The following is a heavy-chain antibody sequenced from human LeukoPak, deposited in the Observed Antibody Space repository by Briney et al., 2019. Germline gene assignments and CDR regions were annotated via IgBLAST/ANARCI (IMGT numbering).Heavy chain of an antibody. V-gene: IGHV4-31*03. Sequence: SETLSLTCTVSGGSISSGGYCWSWIRQHPGKGLEWIGYIYYSGSTYYNPSLKSRVTISVDTSKNQFSLKLSSVTAADTAVYYCAREIGCSGGSCYSRFDYWGQGTLVTVSS. CDR3: AREIGCSGGSCYSRFDY. CDR1: GGSISSGGYC. D-gene: IGHD2-15*01. J-gene: IGHJ4*02. CDR2: IYYSGST.